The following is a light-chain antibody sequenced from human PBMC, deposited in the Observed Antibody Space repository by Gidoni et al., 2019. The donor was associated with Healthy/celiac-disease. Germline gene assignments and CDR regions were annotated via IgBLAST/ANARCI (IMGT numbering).Light chain of an antibody. J-gene: IGKJ4*01. V-gene: IGKV4-1*01. CDR3: QQYYSTALT. CDR1: PSVLYSSNNKNY. CDR2: WAS. Sequence: DIVMTQSPDSLAVSLGERATINCKSSPSVLYSSNNKNYLAWYQQKPGQPPKLLIYWASTRESGVPDRFSGSGSGTDFTLTISSLQAEDVAVYYCQQYYSTALTFGGGTKVEIK.